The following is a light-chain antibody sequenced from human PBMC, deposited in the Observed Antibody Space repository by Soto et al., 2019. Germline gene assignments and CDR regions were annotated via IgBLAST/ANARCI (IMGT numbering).Light chain of an antibody. V-gene: IGKV3-20*01. CDR1: QDIRSH. CDR3: HQYGTASLT. J-gene: IGKJ3*01. Sequence: ENVLTQSPGTLSMSPGERVTLSCRASQDIRSHLAWYPQKPGQAPRLLIYGASTRETGIQARFSGSGAGTEFTLTISRLEPEDFSVYYCHQYGTASLTFGPGTKVDIK. CDR2: GAS.